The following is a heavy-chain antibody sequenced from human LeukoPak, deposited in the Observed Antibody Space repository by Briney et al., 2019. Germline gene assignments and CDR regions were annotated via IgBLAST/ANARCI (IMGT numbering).Heavy chain of an antibody. CDR3: ARVWSGAPSTYYYYYYMDV. Sequence: PSETLSLTCTVSGGSISSGGYYWSWIRQPPGKGLEWIGYIYHSGSTYYNPSLKSRVTISVDRSKNQFSLKLSSVTAADTAVYYCARVWSGAPSTYYYYYYMDVWGKGTTVTVSS. J-gene: IGHJ6*03. CDR1: GGSISSGGYY. D-gene: IGHD3-3*01. V-gene: IGHV4-30-2*01. CDR2: IYHSGST.